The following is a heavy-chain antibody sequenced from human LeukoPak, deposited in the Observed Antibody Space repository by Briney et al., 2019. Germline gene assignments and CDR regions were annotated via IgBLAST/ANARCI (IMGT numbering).Heavy chain of an antibody. CDR2: LKQDGSEK. Sequence: PGGSLRLACAASGFTFSTYWMSWVRQAPGKGLEWVASLKQDGSEKYYVDSVKGRFTISRDNANNSLYLQMNSLRAEDTAVYYCARGGDYLDYWGQGTLVTVSS. J-gene: IGHJ4*02. CDR1: GFTFSTYW. V-gene: IGHV3-7*05. CDR3: ARGGDYLDY.